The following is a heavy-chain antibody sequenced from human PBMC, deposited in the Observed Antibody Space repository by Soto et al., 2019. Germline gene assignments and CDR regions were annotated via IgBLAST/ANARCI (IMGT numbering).Heavy chain of an antibody. CDR1: GGSLTNDDYF. J-gene: IGHJ4*02. CDR3: ARDLAYCASGSCYATWGN. V-gene: IGHV4-30-4*01. CDR2: VYYSGT. D-gene: IGHD2-15*01. Sequence: PSETLSLTCTVSGGSLTNDDYFWSWIRQAPGKGLEWIGFVYYSGTYYNPSLKSRVSISVDTSKNQFSLSLSSLTAADTAVYYCARDLAYCASGSCYATWGNSGQGTLVTVS.